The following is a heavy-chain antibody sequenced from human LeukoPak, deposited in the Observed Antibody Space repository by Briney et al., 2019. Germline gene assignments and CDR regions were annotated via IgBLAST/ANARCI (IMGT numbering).Heavy chain of an antibody. V-gene: IGHV3-21*03. CDR1: GFTFSTYN. D-gene: IGHD3-16*01. CDR2: ISSSSYI. J-gene: IGHJ4*02. Sequence: GGSLRLSCAASGFTFSTYNMNWVRQAPGKGLEWVSSISSSSYIYYADSVKGRFTISRDNAKNSLYLQMNSLRAEDTAVYYCAKWGDHGGFDYWGQGTLVTVSS. CDR3: AKWGDHGGFDY.